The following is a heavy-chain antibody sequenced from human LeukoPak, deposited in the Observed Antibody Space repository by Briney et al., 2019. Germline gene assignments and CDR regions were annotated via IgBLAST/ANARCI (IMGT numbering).Heavy chain of an antibody. D-gene: IGHD2-15*01. Sequence: PGGSLRLSCAASGFTFSSYAMSWVRQAPGKGLEWGSAISGSGGSTYYADSVKGRFTISRDNSKNTLYLQMNSLRAEDTAVYYCAKDPPAGYCSGGSCSPDDDYWGQGTLVTVSS. CDR1: GFTFSSYA. CDR2: ISGSGGST. J-gene: IGHJ4*02. V-gene: IGHV3-23*01. CDR3: AKDPPAGYCSGGSCSPDDDY.